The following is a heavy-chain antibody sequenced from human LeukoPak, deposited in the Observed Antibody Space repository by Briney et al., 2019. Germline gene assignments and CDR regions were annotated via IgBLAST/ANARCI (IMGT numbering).Heavy chain of an antibody. D-gene: IGHD1-26*01. CDR1: GFTFSSYS. J-gene: IGHJ4*02. V-gene: IGHV3-48*04. CDR3: ARTIGGSYRTFGY. CDR2: ISSSSSTI. Sequence: GGSLRLSCAASGFTFSSYSMNWVRQAPGKGLEWVSYISSSSSTIYYADSVKGRFTISRDNAKNSLYLQMNSLRAEDTAVYYCARTIGGSYRTFGYWGQGTLVTVSS.